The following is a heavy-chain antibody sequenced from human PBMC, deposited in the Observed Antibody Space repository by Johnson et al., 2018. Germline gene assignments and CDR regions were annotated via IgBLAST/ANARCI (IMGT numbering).Heavy chain of an antibody. V-gene: IGHV3-30*03. J-gene: IGHJ6*03. CDR2: ISYDGSKK. CDR1: GFIFSKYG. Sequence: VQLVESGGGVVQPGRSLRLSCATSGFIFSKYGFHWVRQAPGKGLEWVAIISYDGSKKYYGDSVKGRFTISRYNSKNTPYLQMNSLRVEDTAVYYCAGDGWGGYYYYMDVWGKGTTVTVSS. CDR3: AGDGWGGYYYYMDV. D-gene: IGHD3-10*01.